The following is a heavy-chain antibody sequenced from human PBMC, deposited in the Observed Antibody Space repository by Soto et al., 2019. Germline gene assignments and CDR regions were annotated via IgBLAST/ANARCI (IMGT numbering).Heavy chain of an antibody. CDR1: GFTFSSYG. D-gene: IGHD6-19*01. CDR2: ISYDGSNK. CDR3: AKEGWLD. Sequence: QVQLVESGGGVVQPGRSLRLSCAASGFTFSSYGMHWVRQVPGKGLEWVAVISYDGSNKYYADSVKGRFTISRDNSKNTLYLQMNSLRAEDTAVYYCAKEGWLDWGQGTLVTVSS. V-gene: IGHV3-30*18. J-gene: IGHJ4*02.